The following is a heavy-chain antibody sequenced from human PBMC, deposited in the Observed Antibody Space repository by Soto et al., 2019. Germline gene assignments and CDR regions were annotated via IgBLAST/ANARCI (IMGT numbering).Heavy chain of an antibody. CDR2: IYYSGST. CDR1: GGSISSGGYY. D-gene: IGHD3-10*01. J-gene: IGHJ6*02. V-gene: IGHV4-31*03. Sequence: KTSETLSLTCTVSGGSISSGGYYWSWIRQHPGKGLEWIGYIYYSGSTYYNPSLKSRVTISVDTSKNQFSLKLSSVTAADTAVYYCARDRWSGSFYGMDVWGQGTTVTVSS. CDR3: ARDRWSGSFYGMDV.